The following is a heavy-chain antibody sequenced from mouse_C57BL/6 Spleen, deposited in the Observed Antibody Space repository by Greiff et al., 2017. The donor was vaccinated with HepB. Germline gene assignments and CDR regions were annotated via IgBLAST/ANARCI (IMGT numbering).Heavy chain of an antibody. CDR1: GYTFTSYW. V-gene: IGHV1-59*01. CDR2: IDNSDSYT. D-gene: IGHD1-1*01. CDR3: ARDYGSSYAMDY. J-gene: IGHJ4*01. Sequence: VQLQQPGAELVRPGTSVKLSCKASGYTFTSYWMHWVKQSPGQGLEWIGVIDNSDSYTNNNQKFKGKATFTVDTSSSTAYMQLSSLTSEDSAVYYCARDYGSSYAMDYWGQGTSVTVSS.